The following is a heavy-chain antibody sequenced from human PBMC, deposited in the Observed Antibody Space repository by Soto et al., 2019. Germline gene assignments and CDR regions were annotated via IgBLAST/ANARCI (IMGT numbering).Heavy chain of an antibody. CDR3: AKDRRGVACVPDAFDV. Sequence: EVQLLESGGGSVQLGGSLRLSCAASGFTFSSYAMTWVRQAPGKGREWVSSISGNGGGTYHADSGKGRFTVSRDNSKNLLSLQMNTLTGEDTAIYYCAKDRRGVACVPDAFDVWCQGRLVADSS. J-gene: IGHJ3*01. CDR2: ISGNGGGT. CDR1: GFTFSSYA. V-gene: IGHV3-23*01. D-gene: IGHD5-12*01.